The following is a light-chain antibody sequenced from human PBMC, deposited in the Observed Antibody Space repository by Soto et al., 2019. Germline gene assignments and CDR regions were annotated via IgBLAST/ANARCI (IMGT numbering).Light chain of an antibody. J-gene: IGKJ1*01. CDR1: QSVGSN. Sequence: IGMTQSPATLSVSPGERATLSCRASQSVGSNLAWYHQKPGQAPSLLIYGASTRATGIPARFSGSGSGTEFTLTISSLQSEDFAVYYCQQYNNWPITFGQGTKVDIK. CDR3: QQYNNWPIT. CDR2: GAS. V-gene: IGKV3-15*01.